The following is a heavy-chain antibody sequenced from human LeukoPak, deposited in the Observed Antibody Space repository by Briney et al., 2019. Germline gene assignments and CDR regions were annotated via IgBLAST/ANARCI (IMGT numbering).Heavy chain of an antibody. D-gene: IGHD3-10*01. CDR3: ARAYYGSGNRRRTTGPIDY. J-gene: IGHJ4*02. CDR1: GGSISSSTYY. V-gene: IGHV4-39*01. Sequence: SETLSLTCTVSGGSISSSTYYWGWIRQPPGKGLEWIGTIYYSGGTYYNPSLKSRVTISVDTSKNQFSLKLSSVTAADTALYYCARAYYGSGNRRRTTGPIDYWGQGTLVTVSS. CDR2: IYYSGGT.